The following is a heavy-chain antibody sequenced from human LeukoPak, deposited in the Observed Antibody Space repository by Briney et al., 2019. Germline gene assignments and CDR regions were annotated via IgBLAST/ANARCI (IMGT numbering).Heavy chain of an antibody. CDR2: IYTSGST. CDR3: ATDRKGTSSVYYYYMDV. Sequence: PSQTLSLTCTVSGGSISSGSYYWSWIRQPAGKGLEWIGRIYTSGSTNYNPSLKSRVTISVDTSKNQFSLKLSSVTAADTAVYYCATDRKGTSSVYYYYMDVWGKGTTVTVSS. D-gene: IGHD2-2*01. CDR1: GGSISSGSYY. J-gene: IGHJ6*03. V-gene: IGHV4-61*02.